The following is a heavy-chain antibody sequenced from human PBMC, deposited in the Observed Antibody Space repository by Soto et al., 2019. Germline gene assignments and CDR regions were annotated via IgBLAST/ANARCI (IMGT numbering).Heavy chain of an antibody. CDR2: ISGSGEST. Sequence: GSLRLSCAASGFTFSSFAMSWVRQAPGKGLEWVSSISGSGESTYYADSVKGRLSISRDNSKNTLYLQMNSLRAEDTAAYYCAKRREGGYYIFDYWGQGTPVTVSS. J-gene: IGHJ4*02. V-gene: IGHV3-23*01. CDR3: AKRREGGYYIFDY. D-gene: IGHD3-10*01. CDR1: GFTFSSFA.